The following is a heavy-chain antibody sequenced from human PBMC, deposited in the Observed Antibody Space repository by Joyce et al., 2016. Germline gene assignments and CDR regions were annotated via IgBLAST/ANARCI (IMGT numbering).Heavy chain of an antibody. CDR1: GYSFTSHW. V-gene: IGHV5-10-1*03. CDR3: ARHVTDWFDP. Sequence: EVQLVQSGAEVKKPGESLRISCKGSGYSFTSHWISWGRQMPGKGLEWRGRVGPPDSYTESSPCFEGRGTISVDKAVRAACLQWSSLRASETAIYYCARHVTDWFDPWGQGTLVTVSS. CDR2: VGPPDSYT. D-gene: IGHD3-10*02. J-gene: IGHJ5*02.